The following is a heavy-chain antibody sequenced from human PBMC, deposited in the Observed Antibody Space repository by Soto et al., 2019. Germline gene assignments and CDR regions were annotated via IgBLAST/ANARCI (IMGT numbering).Heavy chain of an antibody. J-gene: IGHJ5*02. CDR1: GGSISSYY. CDR3: ARSSVAGTPYNWFDP. V-gene: IGHV4-59*01. CDR2: IYYSGST. Sequence: SETLSLTCTVSGGSISSYYWSWIRQPPGKGLEWIGYIYYSGSTNYNPSLKSRVTISVDTSKNQFSLKLSSVTAADTAVYYCARSSVAGTPYNWFDPWGQGTLVTVSS. D-gene: IGHD6-19*01.